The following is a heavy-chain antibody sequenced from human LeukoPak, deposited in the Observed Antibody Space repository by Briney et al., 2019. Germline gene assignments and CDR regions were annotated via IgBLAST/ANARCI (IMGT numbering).Heavy chain of an antibody. Sequence: GGSLRLSCAASGFTFSSYSMNWVRQAPGKGLEWVSSISSSSSYIYYADSVKGRFTISRDNAKNSLYLQMNSLRAEDTAVYYCASLVATLEPDGEDAFDIWGQGTMVTVSS. CDR1: GFTFSSYS. D-gene: IGHD3-10*01. J-gene: IGHJ3*02. CDR3: ASLVATLEPDGEDAFDI. V-gene: IGHV3-21*04. CDR2: ISSSSSYI.